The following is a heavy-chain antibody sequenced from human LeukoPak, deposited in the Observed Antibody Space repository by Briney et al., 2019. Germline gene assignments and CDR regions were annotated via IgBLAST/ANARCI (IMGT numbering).Heavy chain of an antibody. V-gene: IGHV4-34*01. J-gene: IGHJ3*02. CDR1: GGSFSGYY. CDR3: AREARYGDYEGDAFDI. CDR2: INHSGST. Sequence: TSETLSLTCAVYGGSFSGYYWSWIRQPPGKGLEWIGEINHSGSTNYNPSFKSRVTISVDTSKNQFSLKLSSVTAADTAVYYCAREARYGDYEGDAFDIWGQGTMVTVSS. D-gene: IGHD4-17*01.